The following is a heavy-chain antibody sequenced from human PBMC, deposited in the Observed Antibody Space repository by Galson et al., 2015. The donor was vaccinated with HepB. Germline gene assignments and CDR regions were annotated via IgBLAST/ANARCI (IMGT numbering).Heavy chain of an antibody. Sequence: SLRLSCAASGFTFSSYAMHWVRQAPGKGLEWVAVISYDGSNKYYADSVKGRFTISRDNSKNTLYLQMNSLRAEDTAVYYCASDRRNSSGWYYFDYWGQGTLVTVSS. J-gene: IGHJ4*02. CDR2: ISYDGSNK. CDR1: GFTFSSYA. D-gene: IGHD6-19*01. CDR3: ASDRRNSSGWYYFDY. V-gene: IGHV3-30*04.